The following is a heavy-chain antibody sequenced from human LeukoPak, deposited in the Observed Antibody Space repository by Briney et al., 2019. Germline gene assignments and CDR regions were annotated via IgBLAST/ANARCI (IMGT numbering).Heavy chain of an antibody. CDR2: IYHSGGT. D-gene: IGHD3-22*01. J-gene: IGHJ4*02. Sequence: PSETLSLTCAVSGYSISSGYYWGWIRQPPGKGLQWSGRIYHSGGTSYNPPLKSRVTTSVDTSTNQFSLQLRSVTAAAEAVDDCSRRSENSSGYYFAYYFDYWGQGTLVTVSS. CDR1: GYSISSGYY. V-gene: IGHV4-38-2*01. CDR3: SRRSENSSGYYFAYYFDY.